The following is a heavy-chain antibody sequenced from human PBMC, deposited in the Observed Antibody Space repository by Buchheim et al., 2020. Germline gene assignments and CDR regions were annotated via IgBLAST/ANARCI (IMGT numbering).Heavy chain of an antibody. Sequence: QVQLQESGPGLVKPSETLSLTCTVSGGSISSYYWSWIRQPPGKGLEWIGYIYYSGSTNYNPSLKSRVTISVDTSKNQFSLKLSSVTAADTAVYYCARGYCSSTSCYRGRWFDPWGQGTL. V-gene: IGHV4-59*01. CDR3: ARGYCSSTSCYRGRWFDP. J-gene: IGHJ5*02. CDR2: IYYSGST. CDR1: GGSISSYY. D-gene: IGHD2-2*02.